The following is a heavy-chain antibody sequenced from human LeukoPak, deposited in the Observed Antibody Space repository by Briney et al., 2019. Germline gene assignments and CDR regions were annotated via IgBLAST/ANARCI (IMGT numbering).Heavy chain of an antibody. CDR3: ASIAVAYYFDY. Sequence: GGSLRPSCAASGFTFSSYWMSWVRQAPGKGLEWVANIKQDGSEKYYVDSVKGRFTISRDNAKNSLYLQTNSLRAEDTAVYYCASIAVAYYFDYWGQGTLVTVSS. D-gene: IGHD6-19*01. CDR2: IKQDGSEK. J-gene: IGHJ4*02. V-gene: IGHV3-7*01. CDR1: GFTFSSYW.